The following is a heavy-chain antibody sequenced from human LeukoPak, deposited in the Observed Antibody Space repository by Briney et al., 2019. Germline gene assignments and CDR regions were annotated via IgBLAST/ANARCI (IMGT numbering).Heavy chain of an antibody. J-gene: IGHJ4*01. CDR1: GYTLTELS. D-gene: IGHD5-24*01. CDR2: FDPEDGET. V-gene: IGHV1-24*01. Sequence: ASVKVSCKVSGYTLTELSMHWVRQAPGKGLEWMGGFDPEDGETIYAQKFQGRVTMTEDTSTDTAYMELSSLRSEDTAVYYCATRDGYNSPFDYWGQGTLVTVSS. CDR3: ATRDGYNSPFDY.